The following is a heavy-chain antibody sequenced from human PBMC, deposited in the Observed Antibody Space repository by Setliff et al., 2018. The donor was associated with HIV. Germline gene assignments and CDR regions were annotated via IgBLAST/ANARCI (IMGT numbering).Heavy chain of an antibody. Sequence: GESLKISCKGSGYSFITYWIGWVRQRPGKGLEWMGIMNPDGSNTSYSPSFQGQVTISVDESISTAYLQWSSLKASDTALYYCARFYGSYDVGGFDIWGQGTKVTVSS. CDR2: MNPDGSNT. D-gene: IGHD3-16*01. V-gene: IGHV5-51*01. CDR1: GYSFITYW. CDR3: ARFYGSYDVGGFDI. J-gene: IGHJ3*02.